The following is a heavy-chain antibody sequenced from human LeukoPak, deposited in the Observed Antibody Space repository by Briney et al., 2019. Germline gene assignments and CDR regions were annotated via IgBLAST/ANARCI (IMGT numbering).Heavy chain of an antibody. J-gene: IGHJ4*02. CDR3: ARGGYSFDY. CDR1: GFTLSGYW. D-gene: IGHD5-12*01. CDR2: LHADGIER. V-gene: IGHV3-7*01. Sequence: PGGSLRLSCAASGFTLSGYWMSWVRQAPGKGLEWVAWLHADGIERYYVDPVKGRFTISRDNAKNSLHLQMYSLRLDDTAVYYCARGGYSFDYLGQGTLVTVSS.